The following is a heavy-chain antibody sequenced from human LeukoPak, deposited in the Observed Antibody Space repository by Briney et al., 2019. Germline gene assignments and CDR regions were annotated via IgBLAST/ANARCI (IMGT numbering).Heavy chain of an antibody. CDR1: GFTFSSYG. V-gene: IGHV3-30*18. J-gene: IGHJ4*02. Sequence: GGSLRLSCAASGFTFSSYGMHWVRQAPGKGLEWVAVISYDGSNKYYADSVKGRFTISRDNSKNTLYLQMNSLRAEDTAVYYCAKGVQLWNYYFDYWGQGTLVTVSS. D-gene: IGHD5-18*01. CDR3: AKGVQLWNYYFDY. CDR2: ISYDGSNK.